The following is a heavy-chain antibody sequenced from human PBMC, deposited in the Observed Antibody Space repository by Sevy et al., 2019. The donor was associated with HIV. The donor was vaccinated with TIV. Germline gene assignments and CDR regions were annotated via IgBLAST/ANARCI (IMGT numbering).Heavy chain of an antibody. CDR3: ARVRYNYGQKYFDY. Sequence: GGSLRLSCTASGFSFSDYYMSWIRQAPGKGLEWISYISTSSGFTDYQDSVKGRFTISRDNAKNSLYLQMNSLRAEDTAVYFCARVRYNYGQKYFDYWGQGTLVTVSS. CDR2: ISTSSGFT. J-gene: IGHJ4*02. CDR1: GFSFSDYY. D-gene: IGHD5-18*01. V-gene: IGHV3-11*06.